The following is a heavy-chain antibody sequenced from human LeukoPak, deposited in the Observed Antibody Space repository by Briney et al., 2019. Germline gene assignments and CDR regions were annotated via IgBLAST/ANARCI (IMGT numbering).Heavy chain of an antibody. Sequence: GESPKISCKGSGYSFTSYWISWVRQMPGKGLEWMGRIDPSDSYTNYSPSFQGHVTISADKSISTAYLQWSSLKASDTAMYYCAKTDDYGSGSYYHYYYYGMDVWGQGTTVTVSS. J-gene: IGHJ6*02. CDR1: GYSFTSYW. D-gene: IGHD3-10*01. V-gene: IGHV5-10-1*01. CDR3: AKTDDYGSGSYYHYYYYGMDV. CDR2: IDPSDSYT.